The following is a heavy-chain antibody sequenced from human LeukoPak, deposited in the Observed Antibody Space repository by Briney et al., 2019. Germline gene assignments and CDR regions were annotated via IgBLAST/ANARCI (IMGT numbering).Heavy chain of an antibody. D-gene: IGHD2-8*01. V-gene: IGHV3-7*03. CDR2: IKHDGSEK. CDR1: GFSFGSYW. Sequence: GGSLRLSCAASGFSFGSYWMTWVRQAPGKGPEWVATIKHDGSEKSYVDSVKGRLTISRDNTKNSLYLRMNSLRAEDTAVYYCARDFTTYCSNGLCLDRNWFDPWGQGTLVTVSS. CDR3: ARDFTTYCSNGLCLDRNWFDP. J-gene: IGHJ5*02.